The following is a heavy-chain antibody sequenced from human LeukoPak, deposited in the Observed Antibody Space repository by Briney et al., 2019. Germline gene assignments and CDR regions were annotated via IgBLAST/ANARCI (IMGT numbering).Heavy chain of an antibody. CDR2: IYHSGST. CDR3: ARVAAASYFDY. Sequence: PSETLSLTCTVSGYSISSGYYWGWIRQPPGKGLEWIASIYHSGSTYYNPSLKSRVTISVDTSKNQFSLRLKLTSVTAADTAVYYCARVAAASYFDYWGQGTLVTVSS. D-gene: IGHD6-13*01. CDR1: GYSISSGYY. V-gene: IGHV4-38-2*02. J-gene: IGHJ4*02.